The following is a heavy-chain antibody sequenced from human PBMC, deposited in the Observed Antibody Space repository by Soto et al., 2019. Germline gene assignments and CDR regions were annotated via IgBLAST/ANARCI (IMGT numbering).Heavy chain of an antibody. D-gene: IGHD3-9*01. V-gene: IGHV3-20*04. J-gene: IGHJ2*01. Sequence: PGGSLRLSCAASGFIFPDYDMTWVRLLPGKGLEWVSGINWSAKRIDYAESVKGRFTISRDNAKNSLYLEMNGLRPEDTALYYCARRGNDIFRYFDLWGRGTLVTVST. CDR1: GFIFPDYD. CDR3: ARRGNDIFRYFDL. CDR2: INWSAKRI.